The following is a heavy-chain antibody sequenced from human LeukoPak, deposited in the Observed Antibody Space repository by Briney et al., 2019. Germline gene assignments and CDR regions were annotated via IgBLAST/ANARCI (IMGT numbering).Heavy chain of an antibody. J-gene: IGHJ4*02. D-gene: IGHD5-18*01. CDR1: GGSFSGYY. V-gene: IGHV4-34*01. CDR2: INHSGST. Sequence: PSETLSLTCAVYGGSFSGYYWSWIRQPPGKGLEWIGEINHSGSTNYNPSLKSRVTISVDTSKNQFSLKLSSVTAADTAVYYCAREVPYTLEVDYWGQGTLVTVSS. CDR3: AREVPYTLEVDY.